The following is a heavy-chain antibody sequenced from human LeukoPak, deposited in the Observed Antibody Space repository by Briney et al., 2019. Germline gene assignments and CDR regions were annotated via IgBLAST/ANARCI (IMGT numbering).Heavy chain of an antibody. V-gene: IGHV3-74*01. CDR2: IDTDGSDT. CDR1: GFTFSSYW. D-gene: IGHD3-10*01. CDR3: AKDREPSTLIRGVLFDY. Sequence: PGGSLRLSCGASGFTFSSYWMHWVRQVPGKGLVWVSRIDTDGSDTRYADSVKGRFTISRDNAKNTLYLQMNSLRAEDTALYYCAKDREPSTLIRGVLFDYWGQGTLVTVSS. J-gene: IGHJ4*02.